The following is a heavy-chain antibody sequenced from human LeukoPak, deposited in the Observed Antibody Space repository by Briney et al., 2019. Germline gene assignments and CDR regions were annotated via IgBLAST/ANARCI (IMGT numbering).Heavy chain of an antibody. D-gene: IGHD6-19*01. CDR1: GGSFSGYY. CDR2: INDSGST. J-gene: IGHJ4*02. Sequence: SETLSLTCAVYGGSFSGYYWSWIRQPPGKGLEWIGEINDSGSTNYTPSLKSRVTISVDTSKNQFSLKLSSATAADTAVYYCARERTGYSSGWYPSGLDYWGQGTLVTVSS. CDR3: ARERTGYSSGWYPSGLDY. V-gene: IGHV4-34*01.